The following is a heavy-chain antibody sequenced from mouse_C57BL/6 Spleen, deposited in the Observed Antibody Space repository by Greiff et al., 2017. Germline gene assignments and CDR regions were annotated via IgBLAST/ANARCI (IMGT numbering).Heavy chain of an antibody. CDR2: IDPSDSET. J-gene: IGHJ2*01. CDR3: AREEGALSFDY. CDR1: GYTFTSYW. Sequence: QVQLQQPGAELVRPGSSVKLSCKASGYTFTSYWMHWVKQRPIQGLEWIGNIDPSDSETHYNQKFKDKATLTVDKSSSTAYMQLSSLTSEDSAVYYCAREEGALSFDYWGQGTTLTVSS. V-gene: IGHV1-52*01.